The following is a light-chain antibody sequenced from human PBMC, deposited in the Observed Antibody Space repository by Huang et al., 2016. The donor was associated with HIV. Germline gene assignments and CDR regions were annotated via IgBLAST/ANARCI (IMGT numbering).Light chain of an antibody. Sequence: DIQMTQSPSSLSASVGDRVTITCRASQGISNSLAWYQQKPGKAPKLLLSAASRLEGGIPSRFSGSGSGTDYTLTINSLQPEDFATYYCQQCFSTPYTFGQGTKLEI. CDR1: QGISNS. V-gene: IGKV1-NL1*01. CDR3: QQCFSTPYT. J-gene: IGKJ2*01. CDR2: AAS.